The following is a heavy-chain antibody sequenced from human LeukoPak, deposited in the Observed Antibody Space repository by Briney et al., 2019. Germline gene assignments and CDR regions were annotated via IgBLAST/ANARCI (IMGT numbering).Heavy chain of an antibody. D-gene: IGHD3-22*01. CDR2: IIPIFGTA. V-gene: IGHV1-69*05. CDR1: GCTFSSYA. Sequence: SVKVSCKASGCTFSSYAINWVRQAPGQGLEWMGRIIPIFGTANYAQKFQGRVTITTDESTSTAYMELSSLRSEDTAVYYCTSLLRGTYYYDSSGYYDWGQGTLVTVSS. CDR3: TSLLRGTYYYDSSGYYD. J-gene: IGHJ4*02.